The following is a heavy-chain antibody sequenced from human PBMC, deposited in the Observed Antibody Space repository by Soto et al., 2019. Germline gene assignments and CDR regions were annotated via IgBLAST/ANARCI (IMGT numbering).Heavy chain of an antibody. D-gene: IGHD3-16*01. J-gene: IGHJ4*02. CDR1: GVSISDTSYY. V-gene: IGHV4-39*01. CDR2: IYFNGNT. Sequence: QLQLQESGPGLVKPSETLSLTCNVSGVSISDTSYYWGWIRQPPGKGLEWIGTIYFNGNTFYNPSLKSRLTISVDTSKNQSSLSLPSVTAADTAVYYGARQGGYWGQGTLVAVSS. CDR3: ARQGGY.